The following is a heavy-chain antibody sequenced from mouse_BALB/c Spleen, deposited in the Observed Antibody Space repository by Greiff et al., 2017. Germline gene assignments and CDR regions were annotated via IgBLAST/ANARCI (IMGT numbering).Heavy chain of an antibody. Sequence: QVQLQQPGAELLKPGASVKLSCKASGYTFTSYYMYWVKQRPGQGLEWIGGINPSNGGTNFNEKFKSKATLTVDKSSSTAYMQLSSLTSEDSAVYYCTRRLGRDYFDYWGQGTTLTVSS. V-gene: IGHV1S81*02. CDR2: INPSNGGT. J-gene: IGHJ2*01. D-gene: IGHD4-1*01. CDR3: TRRLGRDYFDY. CDR1: GYTFTSYY.